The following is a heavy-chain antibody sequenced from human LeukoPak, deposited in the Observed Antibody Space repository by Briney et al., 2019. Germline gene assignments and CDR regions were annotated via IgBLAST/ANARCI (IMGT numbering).Heavy chain of an antibody. J-gene: IGHJ4*02. D-gene: IGHD4-17*01. Sequence: GGSLRLSCAASGFTFSSYGMHWVRQAPGKGLEWVAVISYDGSNKYYADSEKGRFTISRDNSKNTLYLQMNSLRAEDTAVYYCAKDDGHDYGDYGDFDYWGQGTLVTVSS. V-gene: IGHV3-30*18. CDR3: AKDDGHDYGDYGDFDY. CDR1: GFTFSSYG. CDR2: ISYDGSNK.